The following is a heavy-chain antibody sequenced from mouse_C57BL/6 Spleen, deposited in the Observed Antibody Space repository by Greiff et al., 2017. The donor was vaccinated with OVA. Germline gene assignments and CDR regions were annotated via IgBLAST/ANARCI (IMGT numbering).Heavy chain of an antibody. Sequence: QVQLQQSGPGLVQPSPSLSITCTVSGFSLTSYGVHWVRQPPGKGLEWLGVIWTGGSTDYNAAFITRLSISKDNSKSQVFFKMNSLQADDTAIYYCAIYDYDADGFAYWGQGTLVTVSA. V-gene: IGHV2-4*01. J-gene: IGHJ3*01. D-gene: IGHD2-4*01. CDR1: GFSLTSYG. CDR3: AIYDYDADGFAY. CDR2: IWTGGST.